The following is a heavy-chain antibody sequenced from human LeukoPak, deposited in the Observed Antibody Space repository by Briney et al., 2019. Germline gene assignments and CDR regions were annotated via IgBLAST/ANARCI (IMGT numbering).Heavy chain of an antibody. CDR2: IYYSGST. CDR3: ARKSVRAARGGYFDY. D-gene: IGHD6-6*01. Sequence: SSETLSLTCTVSGGSISSHYWSWIRQPPGKGLEWIGYIYYSGSTNYNPSLKSRVTISVDTSKNQFSLKLSSVTAADTAVYYCARKSVRAARGGYFDYWGQGTLVTVSS. V-gene: IGHV4-59*11. J-gene: IGHJ4*02. CDR1: GGSISSHY.